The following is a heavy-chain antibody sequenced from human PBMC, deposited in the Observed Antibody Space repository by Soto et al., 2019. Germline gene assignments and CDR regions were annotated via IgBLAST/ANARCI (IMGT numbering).Heavy chain of an antibody. CDR3: ARITTVTKLHAFDI. Sequence: SETLSLTCAVYGGSFSGYYWSWIRQPPGKGLEWIGEINHSGSTNYNPSLKSRVTISVDTSKNQFSLKLSSVTAADTAVYYCARITTVTKLHAFDIWGQGTMVTVS. V-gene: IGHV4-34*01. CDR2: INHSGST. D-gene: IGHD4-17*01. J-gene: IGHJ3*02. CDR1: GGSFSGYY.